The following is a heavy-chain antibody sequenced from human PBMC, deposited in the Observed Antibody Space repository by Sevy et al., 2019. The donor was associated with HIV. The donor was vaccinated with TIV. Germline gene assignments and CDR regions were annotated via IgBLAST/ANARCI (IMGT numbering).Heavy chain of an antibody. J-gene: IGHJ3*02. Sequence: GSLRLSCAASGFTFSSYAMSWVRQAPGKGLEWVSAISGSGGSTYYADSVKGRFTISRVNSKNTLYLQMNSLRAEDTAVYYCAKSLYSSIAVAGTWAFDIWGQGTMVTVSS. V-gene: IGHV3-23*01. CDR3: AKSLYSSIAVAGTWAFDI. D-gene: IGHD6-19*01. CDR2: ISGSGGST. CDR1: GFTFSSYA.